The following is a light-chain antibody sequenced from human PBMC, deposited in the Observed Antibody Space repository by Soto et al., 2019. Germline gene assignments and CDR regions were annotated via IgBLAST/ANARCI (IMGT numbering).Light chain of an antibody. CDR2: EVT. CDR1: RSDVGSYDY. Sequence: QSALTQPASVSGSPGQSITMSCTGSRSDVGSYDYVSWYQQYPGKAPKLMIYEVTKRPSGVSNRFSGSKSGNTASLTISGLQAEDEADYYCSSYSGSSSLFVFGTGTKLTVL. CDR3: SSYSGSSSLFV. V-gene: IGLV2-14*01. J-gene: IGLJ1*01.